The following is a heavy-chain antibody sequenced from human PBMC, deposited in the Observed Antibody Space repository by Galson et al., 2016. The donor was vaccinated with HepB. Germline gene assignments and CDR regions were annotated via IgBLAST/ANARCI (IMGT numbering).Heavy chain of an antibody. Sequence: LRLSCAASGFIFTQYAMNWVRQAPGKGLEWVSGISRGGDRIDYADSVKGRFTISRDNSKNTVSLQMNSLRADDTAVYYCAKGGDCAGDCYWGLDWGQGTRVTVSS. D-gene: IGHD2-21*02. CDR1: GFIFTQYA. V-gene: IGHV3-23*01. CDR3: AKGGDCAGDCYWGLD. CDR2: ISRGGDRI. J-gene: IGHJ4*02.